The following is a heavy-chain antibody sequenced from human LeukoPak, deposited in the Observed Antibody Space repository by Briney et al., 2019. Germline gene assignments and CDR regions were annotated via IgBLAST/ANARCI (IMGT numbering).Heavy chain of an antibody. J-gene: IGHJ3*02. V-gene: IGHV3-23*01. CDR1: GFTFSSYA. CDR2: ISGSGGST. CDR3: AKRGGIAAAGRYAFDI. D-gene: IGHD6-13*01. Sequence: GGSLRLFCAASGFTFSSYAMSWVRQAPGKGLEWVSAISGSGGSTYYADSVKGRFTISRDNSKNTLYLQMNSLRAEDTAVYYCAKRGGIAAAGRYAFDIWGQGTMVTVAS.